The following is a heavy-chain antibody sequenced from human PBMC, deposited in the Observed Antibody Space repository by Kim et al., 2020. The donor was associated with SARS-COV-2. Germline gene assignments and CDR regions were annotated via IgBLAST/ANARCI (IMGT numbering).Heavy chain of an antibody. Sequence: ASVNVSCKASGYTFTSYGISWVRQAPGQGLEWMGWISAYNGNTNYAQKLQGRVTMTTDTSTSTAYMELRSLRSDDTAVYYCARERPIDCSSTSCYYYYGMDVWGQGTTVTVSS. D-gene: IGHD2-2*01. CDR3: ARERPIDCSSTSCYYYYGMDV. J-gene: IGHJ6*02. V-gene: IGHV1-18*01. CDR1: GYTFTSYG. CDR2: ISAYNGNT.